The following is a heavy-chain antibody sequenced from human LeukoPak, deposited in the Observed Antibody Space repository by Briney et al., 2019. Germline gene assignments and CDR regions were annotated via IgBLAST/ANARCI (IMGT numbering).Heavy chain of an antibody. CDR3: AGVSGPSMNEYFRL. CDR1: GFTFSGAW. D-gene: IGHD6-6*01. CDR2: INNDGSTT. J-gene: IGHJ1*01. Sequence: GGSLRLSCPASGFTFSGAWMHWVRQAPGKGLVWVSRINNDGSTTRYADSVKGRFIISRDNDMNTPYLQMNSLRAEDTAVYFCAGVSGPSMNEYFRLWGQGTLVTVS. V-gene: IGHV3-74*01.